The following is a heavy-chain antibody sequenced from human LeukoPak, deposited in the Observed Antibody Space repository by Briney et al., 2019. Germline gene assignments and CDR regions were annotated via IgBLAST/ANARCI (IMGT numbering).Heavy chain of an antibody. CDR2: IYYSGST. D-gene: IGHD3-10*01. CDR3: ARDIRYGSGSYPFDY. J-gene: IGHJ4*02. V-gene: IGHV4-39*07. Sequence: PSETLSLTCTVSGGCISSSSYYWGWIRQPPGKGLEWIGSIYYSGSTYYNPSLKSRVTISVDTSKNQFSLKLSSVTAADTAVYYCARDIRYGSGSYPFDYWGQGTLVTVSS. CDR1: GGCISSSSYY.